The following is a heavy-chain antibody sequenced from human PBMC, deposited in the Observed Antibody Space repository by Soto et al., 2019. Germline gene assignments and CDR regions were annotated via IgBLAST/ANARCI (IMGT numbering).Heavy chain of an antibody. J-gene: IGHJ6*02. Sequence: PSQTLSLPCVISGDSVSSNGACWNWIRQSPSRGLQWLGRIYYRSKWFHDYAASVESRMAINPDTSRNQFSLQLNYVTPEDTAVYYCARVHCSAGTCLDDLDFGGQGTTVTAP. CDR3: ARVHCSAGTCLDDLDF. D-gene: IGHD2-15*01. V-gene: IGHV6-1*01. CDR2: IYYRSKWFH. CDR1: GDSVSSNGAC.